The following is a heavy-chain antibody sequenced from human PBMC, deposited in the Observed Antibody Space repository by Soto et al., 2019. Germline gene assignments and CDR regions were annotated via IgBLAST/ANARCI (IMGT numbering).Heavy chain of an antibody. CDR1: GYGFPTYG. D-gene: IGHD1-1*01. Sequence: QVHLVQSGAEGKKPGASVKVSCKGSGYGFPTYGITWVRQAPGQGLERMAWISAHNGNTNYAQKLQGRVTVTRDTSTSTAYMELRSLRSDDTAVYYCARVRYGDYWGQGALVTVSS. J-gene: IGHJ4*02. V-gene: IGHV1-18*01. CDR3: ARVRYGDY. CDR2: ISAHNGNT.